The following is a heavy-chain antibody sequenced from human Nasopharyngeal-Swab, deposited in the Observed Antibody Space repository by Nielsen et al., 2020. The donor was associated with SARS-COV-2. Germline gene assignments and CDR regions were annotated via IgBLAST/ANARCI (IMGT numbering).Heavy chain of an antibody. CDR1: GFNFDDYS. Sequence: GRSLRLSCAASGFNFDDYSMHWVRQVPGKGLEWVSLINWDGSSTYYADSVKGRFTISRVNSEDSLHLQMSSLKTEDTAFYYCAKDFGSGWAGFDYWGQGTLVTVSS. D-gene: IGHD6-19*01. CDR2: INWDGSST. CDR3: AKDFGSGWAGFDY. J-gene: IGHJ4*02. V-gene: IGHV3-43*01.